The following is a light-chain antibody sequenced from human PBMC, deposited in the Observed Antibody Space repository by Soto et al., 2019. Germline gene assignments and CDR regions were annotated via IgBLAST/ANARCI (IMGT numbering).Light chain of an antibody. Sequence: EIVLTQSPVTLSLSPGERATLSCRASQSVSSYLAWYQQKPGQAPRLLIYDADNRATGIPPRFSGSRSWKDFTVTISCLEPEDPSVYYRQQRQVRPKAFGQETKLEIK. CDR2: DAD. J-gene: IGKJ5*01. CDR3: QQRQVRPKA. V-gene: IGKV3-11*01. CDR1: QSVSSY.